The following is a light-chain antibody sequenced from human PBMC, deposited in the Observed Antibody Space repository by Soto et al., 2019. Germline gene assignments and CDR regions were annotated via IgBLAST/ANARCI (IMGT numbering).Light chain of an antibody. CDR2: FGS. V-gene: IGKV2-28*01. Sequence: EIVMTQSPLTLPVTHGEPASISCKSSQSLLYNNTYNYLDWYVQKPGQSPQLLIYFGSNRAPGVPNRFSGSGSGTDFTLKINRVEAEDAGTYYRMQALQSLTFGQGTRLEIK. J-gene: IGKJ5*01. CDR1: QSLLYNNTYNY. CDR3: MQALQSLT.